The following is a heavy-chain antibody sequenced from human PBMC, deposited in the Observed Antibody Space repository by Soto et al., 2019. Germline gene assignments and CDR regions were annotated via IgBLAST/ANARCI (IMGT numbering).Heavy chain of an antibody. Sequence: QVQLVQSGAEVKKPGSSVKVSCSASAGTFDSYTISWVRQVPGQGLEWMGRIIPMLRMANFAQNFQGRVTMNEDESTSTAYMVLSSLRSEDTAVYFCATNYGSGSTHFDHWGQGTPVPVTS. D-gene: IGHD3-10*01. J-gene: IGHJ4*02. CDR1: AGTFDSYT. V-gene: IGHV1-69*02. CDR3: ATNYGSGSTHFDH. CDR2: IIPMLRMA.